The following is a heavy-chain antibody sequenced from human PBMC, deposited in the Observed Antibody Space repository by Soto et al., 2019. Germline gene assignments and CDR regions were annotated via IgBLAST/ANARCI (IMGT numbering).Heavy chain of an antibody. V-gene: IGHV3-30-3*01. CDR3: ARGAGTYFDY. J-gene: IGHJ4*02. CDR2: ISYDGSNK. CDR1: GFTLSVYA. Sequence: TGGSLRLSCVASGFTLSVYAMHWVRQAPGKGLGWVAVISYDGSNKYYADSVKGRFTISRDNSKNTLYLQMNSLRAEDTAVYYCARGAGTYFDYWGQGTLVTVSS. D-gene: IGHD1-7*01.